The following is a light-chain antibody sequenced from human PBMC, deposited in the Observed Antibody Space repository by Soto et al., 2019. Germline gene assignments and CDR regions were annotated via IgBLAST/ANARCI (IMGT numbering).Light chain of an antibody. V-gene: IGLV2-14*03. J-gene: IGLJ1*01. CDR1: SSDVGGYNY. CDR2: DVS. CDR3: SSYTTSNTRQIV. Sequence: QSALTQPASVSGSPGRSITISCTGTSSDVGGYNYVSWYQHHPGKAPKLIIYDVSNRPSGVSIRFSGSKSDNTASLTISGLQPEDEADYHCSSYTTSNTRQIVFGTGTKVTVL.